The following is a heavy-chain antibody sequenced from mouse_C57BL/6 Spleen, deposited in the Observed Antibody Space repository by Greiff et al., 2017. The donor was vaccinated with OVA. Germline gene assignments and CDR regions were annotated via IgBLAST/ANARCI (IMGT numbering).Heavy chain of an antibody. V-gene: IGHV1-52*01. D-gene: IGHD3-2*02. CDR3: ARIDSSGYVHY. J-gene: IGHJ2*01. CDR2: IDPSDSET. Sequence: QVQLQQPGAELVRPGSSVKLSCKASGYTFTSYWMHWVKQRPIQGLEWIGNIDPSDSETHYNQKFKDKATLTVDKSSSTAYMQLSSLTSEDSAVYYCARIDSSGYVHYWGQGTTLTVSS. CDR1: GYTFTSYW.